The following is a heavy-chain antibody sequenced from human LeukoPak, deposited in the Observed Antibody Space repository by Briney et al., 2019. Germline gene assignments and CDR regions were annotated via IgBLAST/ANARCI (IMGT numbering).Heavy chain of an antibody. CDR3: ARDSKLRFLEWLLDPYYFDY. CDR2: INPNSGGT. CDR1: GYTFTGYY. Sequence: ASVKVSCKASGYTFTGYYMHWVRQAPGQGLEWLGWINPNSGGTNYAQKFQGRVTMTRDTSISTAYMELSRLRSDDTAVYYCARDSKLRFLEWLLDPYYFDYWGQGTLVTVSS. J-gene: IGHJ4*02. V-gene: IGHV1-2*02. D-gene: IGHD3-3*01.